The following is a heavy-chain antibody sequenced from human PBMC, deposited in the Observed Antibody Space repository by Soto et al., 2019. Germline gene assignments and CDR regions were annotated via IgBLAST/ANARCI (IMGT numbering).Heavy chain of an antibody. CDR2: VIPIFDIT. CDR1: GGTFNTYT. Sequence: ASVKVSCKASGGTFNTYTVTWVRQAPGQGLEWMGRVIPIFDITKYAQRFQGRVTITADKSTTTAYMELSSLRSEDTAVYYCARAYYDASGYGLDPWGQGTLVTVSS. J-gene: IGHJ5*02. V-gene: IGHV1-69*02. D-gene: IGHD3-22*01. CDR3: ARAYYDASGYGLDP.